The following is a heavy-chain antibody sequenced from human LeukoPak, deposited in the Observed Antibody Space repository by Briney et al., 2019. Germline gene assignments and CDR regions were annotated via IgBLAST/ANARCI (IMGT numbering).Heavy chain of an antibody. CDR3: AREEGYCSSSSCSAPFDY. CDR1: GGTFSSYA. CDR2: IIPIFGTA. V-gene: IGHV1-69*05. D-gene: IGHD2-2*01. Sequence: ASVKVSCKASGGTFSSYAISWVRQAPGQGLEWMGGIIPIFGTANYAQKFQGRVTITTDESTSTAYMELSSLRSDDTAVYYCAREEGYCSSSSCSAPFDYWGQGTLVTVSS. J-gene: IGHJ4*02.